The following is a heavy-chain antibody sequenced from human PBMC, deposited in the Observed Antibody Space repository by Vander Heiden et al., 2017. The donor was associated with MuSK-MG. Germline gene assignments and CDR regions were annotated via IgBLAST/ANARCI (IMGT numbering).Heavy chain of an antibody. J-gene: IGHJ3*02. CDR3: ARIGERAAAGIGVIDAFDI. V-gene: IGHV4-31*03. CDR2: IYYSST. CDR1: GGSISSGGYY. Sequence: QVQLQESGPGLVKPSQTLSLTCTVPGGSISSGGYYWSWIRQLPGKGLEWIGYIYYSSTYYNPSLKSRVTISVDTSKNQFSLKLSSVTAADTAVYYCARIGERAAAGIGVIDAFDIWGQGTTVTVSS. D-gene: IGHD6-13*01.